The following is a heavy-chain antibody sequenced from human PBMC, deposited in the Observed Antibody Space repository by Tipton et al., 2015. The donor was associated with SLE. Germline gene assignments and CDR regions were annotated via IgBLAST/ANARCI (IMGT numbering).Heavy chain of an antibody. Sequence: QSGAEVKKPGASVKVSCKASGYTFTSYGISWVRQAPGQGLEWMGIINPSGGSTSYAQKLQGRVTMTTDTSTSTAYMELRSLRSDDTAVYYCARDTSAADECDYWGQGALVTVSS. V-gene: IGHV1-18*01. D-gene: IGHD6-13*01. CDR1: GYTFTSYG. CDR2: INPSGGST. J-gene: IGHJ4*02. CDR3: ARDTSAADECDY.